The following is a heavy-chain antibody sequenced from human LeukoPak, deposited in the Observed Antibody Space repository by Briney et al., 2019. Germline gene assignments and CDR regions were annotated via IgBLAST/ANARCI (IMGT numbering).Heavy chain of an antibody. D-gene: IGHD3-22*01. CDR1: GGSISSYY. CDR2: IYYSGST. J-gene: IGHJ4*02. V-gene: IGHV4-59*01. Sequence: SETLSLTCTVSGGSISSYYWSWIRQPPGKGLEWLGYIYYSGSTNYNPSLKSRVTISVDTSKNQFSLKLSSVTAADTAVYYCARVSNYYDSSGYYFDYWGQGTLVTVSS. CDR3: ARVSNYYDSSGYYFDY.